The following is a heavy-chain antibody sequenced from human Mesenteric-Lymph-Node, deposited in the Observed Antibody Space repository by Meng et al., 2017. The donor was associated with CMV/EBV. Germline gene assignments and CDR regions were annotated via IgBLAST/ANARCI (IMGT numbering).Heavy chain of an antibody. J-gene: IGHJ6*02. CDR3: AKMESYYYYYGMDV. CDR2: ISGSGGST. CDR1: GFTFSSYS. V-gene: IGHV3-23*01. Sequence: GGSLRLSCAASGFTFSSYSMNWVRQAPGKGLEWVSAISGSGGSTYYADSVKGRFTISRDNSKNTLYLQMNSLRAEDTAVYYCAKMESYYYYYGMDVWGQGTTVTVSS. D-gene: IGHD3-3*01.